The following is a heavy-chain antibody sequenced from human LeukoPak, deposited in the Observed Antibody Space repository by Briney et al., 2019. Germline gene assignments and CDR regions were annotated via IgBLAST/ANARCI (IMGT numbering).Heavy chain of an antibody. V-gene: IGHV1-8*02. J-gene: IGHJ5*02. CDR2: MNPNSGNT. CDR3: ARDQTTTNWFDP. CDR1: GYTFTGYY. D-gene: IGHD4-17*01. Sequence: ASVKVSCKASGYTFTGYYMHWVRQAPGQGLEWVGWMNPNSGNTGYAQKFQGRVTMTRNTSISTAYMELSSLRSEDTAVYYCARDQTTTNWFDPWGQGTLVTVSS.